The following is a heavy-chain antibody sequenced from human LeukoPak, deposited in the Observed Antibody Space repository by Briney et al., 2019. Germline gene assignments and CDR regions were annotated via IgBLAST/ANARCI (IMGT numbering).Heavy chain of an antibody. CDR1: GGSISSGSYY. CDR2: IYTSGST. Sequence: SQALSLTCTVSGGSISSGSYYWSWIRQPAGKGLEWIGRIYTSGSTNYNPSLKSRVTISVDTSKNQFSLKLSSVTAADTAVYYCAVCGGDCDYYYYYMDVWGKGTTVTVSS. D-gene: IGHD2-21*02. V-gene: IGHV4-61*02. CDR3: AVCGGDCDYYYYYMDV. J-gene: IGHJ6*03.